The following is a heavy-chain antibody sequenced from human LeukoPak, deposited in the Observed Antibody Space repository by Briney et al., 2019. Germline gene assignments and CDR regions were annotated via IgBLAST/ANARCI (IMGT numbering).Heavy chain of an antibody. CDR1: GFTFSSYE. CDR3: AIGVQGSRWGGDYYFDY. D-gene: IGHD6-13*01. CDR2: ISSSGSTI. Sequence: GGSLRLSCAASGFTFSSYEMNWVGQAPGKGLEWVSYISSSGSTIYYADSVKGRFTISRDNAKNSLYLQMNSLRAEDTGVYYCAIGVQGSRWGGDYYFDYWGQGTLVPVSS. J-gene: IGHJ4*02. V-gene: IGHV3-48*03.